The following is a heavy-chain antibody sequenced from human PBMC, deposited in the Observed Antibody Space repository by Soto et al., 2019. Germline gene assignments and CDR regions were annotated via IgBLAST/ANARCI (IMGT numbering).Heavy chain of an antibody. J-gene: IGHJ4*02. CDR2: ISSNGGST. Sequence: EVQLVESGGGLVQPGGSLRLSCAASGFTFSRYAMHWVRQAPGKGLEYVSPISSNGGSTYYANSVKGRFTISRDNSKNTLYLKMGSRRPVKTAVYYCARGGHGCEFDYWGQGTLVTVSS. D-gene: IGHD5-12*01. CDR1: GFTFSRYA. CDR3: ARGGHGCEFDY. V-gene: IGHV3-64*01.